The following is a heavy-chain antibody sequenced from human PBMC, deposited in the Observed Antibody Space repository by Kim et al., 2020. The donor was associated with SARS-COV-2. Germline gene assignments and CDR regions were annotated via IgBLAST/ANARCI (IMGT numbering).Heavy chain of an antibody. CDR2: IYYSGDA. V-gene: IGHV4-39*07. Sequence: SETLSLTCAVSGDSVSSSDYYWGWIRQPPGKGLEWIGTIYYSGDAYYNPSLKSRVSMSLDTSKNEFSLKLSSLTAADMAVYFCARVPYYYDSSGHYFYYFDYWGQGTLVTVSS. CDR1: GDSVSSSDYY. CDR3: ARVPYYYDSSGHYFYYFDY. D-gene: IGHD3-22*01. J-gene: IGHJ4*02.